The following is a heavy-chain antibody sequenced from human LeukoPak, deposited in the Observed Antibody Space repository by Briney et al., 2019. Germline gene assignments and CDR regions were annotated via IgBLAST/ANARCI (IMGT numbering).Heavy chain of an antibody. CDR1: GFTFSSYA. CDR2: ISGSGGST. V-gene: IGHV3-23*01. D-gene: IGHD5-18*01. J-gene: IGHJ4*02. CDR3: ARTVDTAMVTIDY. Sequence: PGGSLRLSCAASGFTFSSYAMSWVRQAPGKGLEWVSAISGSGGSTYYADSVKGWFTISRDNSKNTLYLQMNSLRAEDTAVYYCARTVDTAMVTIDYWGQGTLVTVSS.